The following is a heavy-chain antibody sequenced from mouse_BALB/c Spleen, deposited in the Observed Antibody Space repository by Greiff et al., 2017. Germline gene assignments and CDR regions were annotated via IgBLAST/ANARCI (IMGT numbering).Heavy chain of an antibody. J-gene: IGHJ2*01. V-gene: IGHV3-2*02. CDR1: GYSITSDYA. D-gene: IGHD4-1*01. CDR2: ISYSGST. CDR3: ARQANWSFGY. Sequence: VQLKESGPGLVKPSQSLSLTCTVTGYSITSDYAWNWIRQSPGNKLEWMGYISYSGSTSYNPLLKSRISITQDTSKNQFFLQLNSVTTEETATYYCARQANWSFGYWGQGTTLTVSS.